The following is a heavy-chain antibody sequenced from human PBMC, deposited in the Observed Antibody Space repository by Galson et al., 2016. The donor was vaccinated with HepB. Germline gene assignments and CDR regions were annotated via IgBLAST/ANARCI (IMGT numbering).Heavy chain of an antibody. CDR2: ISSSSSYI. D-gene: IGHD3-22*01. V-gene: IGHV3-21*01. CDR1: GFTFSSYS. CDR3: VRAFTTTWYHFDY. Sequence: SLRLSCAASGFTFSSYSMNWVRQAPGKGLEWVSSISSSSSYIYYADSVKGRFTISRDNAKNSLYLQMNGLTAGDTALYYCVRAFTTTWYHFDYWGQGTVVTVSS. J-gene: IGHJ4*02.